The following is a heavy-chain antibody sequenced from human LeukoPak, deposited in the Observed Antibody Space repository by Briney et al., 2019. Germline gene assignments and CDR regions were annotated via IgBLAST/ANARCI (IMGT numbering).Heavy chain of an antibody. Sequence: GGSLRLSCAVSGFIFSSHEMNWVRQAPGKGLEWASYISSSGSTKHYADSVKGRFTISRDNAKNSLYLQMNSLRAEDTAVYYCARDLGTGAFGIWGQGTMVTVSS. D-gene: IGHD7-27*01. J-gene: IGHJ3*02. V-gene: IGHV3-48*03. CDR2: ISSSGSTK. CDR1: GFIFSSHE. CDR3: ARDLGTGAFGI.